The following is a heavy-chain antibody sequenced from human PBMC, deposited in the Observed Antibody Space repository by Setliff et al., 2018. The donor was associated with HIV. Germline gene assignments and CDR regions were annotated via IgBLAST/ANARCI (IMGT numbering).Heavy chain of an antibody. CDR1: GGSISSTIYY. CDR3: ARIMATDYYDTSGYYPH. V-gene: IGHV4-39*07. J-gene: IGHJ4*02. D-gene: IGHD3-22*01. CDR2: IYYSGST. Sequence: PSETLSLTCTVSGGSISSTIYYWGWIRQPPGKGLEWIGSIYYSGSTYYNPSLKSRVIISVDTSKNQFSLKLSTVTAADTAIYYCARIMATDYYDTSGYYPHWGQGTLVTVS.